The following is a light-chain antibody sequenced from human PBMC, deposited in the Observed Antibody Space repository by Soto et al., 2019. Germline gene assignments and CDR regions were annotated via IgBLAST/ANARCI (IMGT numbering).Light chain of an antibody. J-gene: IGLJ1*01. Sequence: QSALTQPASVSGSPGQSITISCTGTSSDAGGYNYVSWYQQHPGKAPKLMIYEVSNRPSGVSNRFSGSKSGNTASLTISGLQAEDEADYYCSSYTSSSTLEVFGTGTKVTVL. V-gene: IGLV2-14*01. CDR1: SSDAGGYNY. CDR3: SSYTSSSTLEV. CDR2: EVS.